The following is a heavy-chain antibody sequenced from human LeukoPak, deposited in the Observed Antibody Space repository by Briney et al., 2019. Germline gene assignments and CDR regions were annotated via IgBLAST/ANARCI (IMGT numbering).Heavy chain of an antibody. Sequence: ASVKVSCKASGYTFTSYDINWVRQATGQGLEWMGWMNPNSGNTGYAQKFQGRVTMTRNTSISIAYMELSSLRSEDTAVYYCARGETWFGELSYDYWGQGTLVTVSS. CDR1: GYTFTSYD. CDR2: MNPNSGNT. J-gene: IGHJ4*02. CDR3: ARGETWFGELSYDY. D-gene: IGHD3-10*01. V-gene: IGHV1-8*01.